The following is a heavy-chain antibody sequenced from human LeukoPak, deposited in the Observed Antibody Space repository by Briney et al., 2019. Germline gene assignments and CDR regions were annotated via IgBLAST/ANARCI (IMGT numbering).Heavy chain of an antibody. CDR3: AREGGSYYYYMDV. J-gene: IGHJ6*03. CDR1: GFTFSSYS. Sequence: GGSLRLSCAASGFTFSSYSMNWVRQAPGKGLEWVSSISSSSSYIYYADSVKGRFTISRDNAKNSLYLQMNSLRAEDTAVYYCAREGGSYYYYMDVWGKGTTVTVSS. CDR2: ISSSSSYI. V-gene: IGHV3-21*01. D-gene: IGHD1-26*01.